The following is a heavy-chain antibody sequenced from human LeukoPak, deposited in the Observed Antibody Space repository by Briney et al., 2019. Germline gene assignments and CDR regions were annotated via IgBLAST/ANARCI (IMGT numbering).Heavy chain of an antibody. V-gene: IGHV3-30*04. D-gene: IGHD6-13*01. CDR1: GFTFSSYA. Sequence: GGSLRLSCAASGFTFSSYAMHWVRQAPGKGLEWVAVISYDGSNKYYADSVKGRFTISRDNSKNTLCLQMNSLRAEDTAVYYCARGMYSSSWCSIDYWGQGTLVTVSS. CDR2: ISYDGSNK. CDR3: ARGMYSSSWCSIDY. J-gene: IGHJ4*02.